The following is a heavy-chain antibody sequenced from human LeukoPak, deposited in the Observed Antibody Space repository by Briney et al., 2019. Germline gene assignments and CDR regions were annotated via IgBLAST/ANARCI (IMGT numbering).Heavy chain of an antibody. V-gene: IGHV3-11*01. Sequence: GGSLRLSCAASGFTFSDYYMSWIRQAPGKGLEWVSYISSSGSTIYYADSVKGRFTISRDNAKNSLYLQMNSVRAEDTAVYYCARDNFDYARWVVVWGQGTTVTVSS. D-gene: IGHD3-16*01. J-gene: IGHJ6*02. CDR2: ISSSGSTI. CDR3: ARDNFDYARWVVV. CDR1: GFTFSDYY.